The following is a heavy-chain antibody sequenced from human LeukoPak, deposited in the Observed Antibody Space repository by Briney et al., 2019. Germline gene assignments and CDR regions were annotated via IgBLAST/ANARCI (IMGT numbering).Heavy chain of an antibody. Sequence: ASVKVCCKASGYTFTSYDISWVRQAPGQGLEWMGWMDPNSGKTGYAQKFQGRVTITRNTAISTAYMELSSLRSEDTAVYYCARSIPGIAAAATWSWFDPWGQGTLVTVSS. D-gene: IGHD6-13*01. CDR2: MDPNSGKT. V-gene: IGHV1-8*01. J-gene: IGHJ5*02. CDR1: GYTFTSYD. CDR3: ARSIPGIAAAATWSWFDP.